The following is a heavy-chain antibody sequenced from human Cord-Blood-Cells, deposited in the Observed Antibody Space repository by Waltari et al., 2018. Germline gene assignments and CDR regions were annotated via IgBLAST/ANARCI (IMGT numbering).Heavy chain of an antibody. J-gene: IGHJ4*02. D-gene: IGHD6-13*01. V-gene: IGHV1-24*01. Sequence: QVQLVQSGAEVKKPGASVKVSCKVSGSTLTDLSMHLVRQAPGKGLEWMGGEEREDGEKNDAQKVQGRVTMTEDTATDTAYMELSSLRAEDTAVYYCATLFLRYSSSWVDYWGQGTLVTVAS. CDR2: EEREDGEK. CDR1: GSTLTDLS. CDR3: ATLFLRYSSSWVDY.